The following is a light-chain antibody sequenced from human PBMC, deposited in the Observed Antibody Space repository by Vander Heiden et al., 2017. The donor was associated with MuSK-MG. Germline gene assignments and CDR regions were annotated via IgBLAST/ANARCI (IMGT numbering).Light chain of an antibody. CDR2: WAS. J-gene: IGKJ2*01. V-gene: IGKV4-1*01. Sequence: DIVMTQSPDSLAVSLGERATINCKSSQSVLYSSNNKNYLAWYQQKPGQPPKLLMYWASTREAGVPDRFSGSGSGTDFTLTISSLQAEDVAVYYCQQYDSTPMYTFGQGTKLEIK. CDR3: QQYDSTPMYT. CDR1: QSVLYSSNNKNY.